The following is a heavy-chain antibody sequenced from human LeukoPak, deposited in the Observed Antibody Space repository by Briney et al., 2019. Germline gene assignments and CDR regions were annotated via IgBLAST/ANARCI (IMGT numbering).Heavy chain of an antibody. CDR2: ISWNSGSI. D-gene: IGHD3-9*01. CDR1: GFTFDDYA. V-gene: IGHV3-9*01. J-gene: IGHJ3*02. Sequence: GGSLRLSCAASGFTFDDYAMHWVRQAPGKGLEWVSGISWNSGSIGYADSVKGRFTISRDNAKNSLYLQMNSLRAEDTALYYCAKGMYYDILTGHDAFDIWGQGTMVTVSS. CDR3: AKGMYYDILTGHDAFDI.